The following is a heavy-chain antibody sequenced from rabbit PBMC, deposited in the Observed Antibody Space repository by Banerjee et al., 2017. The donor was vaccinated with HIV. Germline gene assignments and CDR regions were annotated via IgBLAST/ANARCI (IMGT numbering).Heavy chain of an antibody. J-gene: IGHJ4*01. CDR2: INTSSGNT. Sequence: QSLEESGGDLVKPGGSLTLNCKASGFSFTNKYVMCWVRQAPGKGLEWIGCINTSSGNTVYATWAKGRFTISKTSWTTVTLQMTSLTAADTATYFCLRRWHSTDLWGPGTLVTVS. V-gene: IGHV1S40*01. D-gene: IGHD7-1*01. CDR1: GFSFTNKYV. CDR3: LRRWHSTDL.